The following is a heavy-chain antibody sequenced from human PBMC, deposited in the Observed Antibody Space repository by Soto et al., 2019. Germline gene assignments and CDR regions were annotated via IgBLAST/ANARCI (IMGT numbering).Heavy chain of an antibody. D-gene: IGHD2-15*01. Sequence: ASVKVSCKASGYTFTSYGISWVRQAPGQGLEWMGWISAYNGNTNYAQKLQGRVTMTTDTSTSTAYMELRSLRSDDTAVYYCARVSSVGYCSGGSCYPPDNWFDPWGQGTLVNVSS. CDR3: ARVSSVGYCSGGSCYPPDNWFDP. CDR2: ISAYNGNT. V-gene: IGHV1-18*01. J-gene: IGHJ5*02. CDR1: GYTFTSYG.